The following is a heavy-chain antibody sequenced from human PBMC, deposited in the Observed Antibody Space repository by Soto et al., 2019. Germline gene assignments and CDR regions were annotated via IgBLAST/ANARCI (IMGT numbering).Heavy chain of an antibody. CDR2: IKQDGSEK. V-gene: IGHV3-7*01. CDR3: ARDSPFDASSGYLEY. CDR1: GFMFGNYR. Sequence: EVQLVESGGGLVQPGGSLRLSCAPSGFMFGNYRMSWVRQAPGKGLEWVANIKQDGSEKYYVDSVKGRFTISRDNAKDSLYLQMTSLRADDTAVYYCARDSPFDASSGYLEYWGQGTLVTVSS. D-gene: IGHD3-22*01. J-gene: IGHJ4*02.